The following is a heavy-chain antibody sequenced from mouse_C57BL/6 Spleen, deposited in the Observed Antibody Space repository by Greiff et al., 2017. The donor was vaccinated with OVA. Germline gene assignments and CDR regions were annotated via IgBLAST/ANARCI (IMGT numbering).Heavy chain of an antibody. CDR2: IHPSDSDT. J-gene: IGHJ1*03. V-gene: IGHV1-74*01. CDR3: AGCSSHYWYFDV. Sequence: QVQLQQPGAELVKPGASVKVSCKASGYTFTSYWMHWVKQRPGQGLEWIGRIHPSDSDTNYNQKFKGKATLTVDKSSSTAYMQLSSLTSEDSAVDYCAGCSSHYWYFDVWGTGTTVTVSS. CDR1: GYTFTSYW. D-gene: IGHD1-1*01.